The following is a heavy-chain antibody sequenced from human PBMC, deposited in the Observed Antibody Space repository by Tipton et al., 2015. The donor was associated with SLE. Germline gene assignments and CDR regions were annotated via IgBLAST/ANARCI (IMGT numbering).Heavy chain of an antibody. J-gene: IGHJ4*02. CDR3: ARARRFLEWLSPHFFDY. CDR1: GASISTYY. D-gene: IGHD3-3*01. CDR2: VSYSGST. Sequence: TLSLTCTVSGASISTYYWSWIRQPPGEGLEWIGYVSYSGSTNYNPSLKSRVTISVDTSKNQFSLKLSSVTAADTAVYYCARARRFLEWLSPHFFDYWGQGTLVTVSS. V-gene: IGHV4-59*01.